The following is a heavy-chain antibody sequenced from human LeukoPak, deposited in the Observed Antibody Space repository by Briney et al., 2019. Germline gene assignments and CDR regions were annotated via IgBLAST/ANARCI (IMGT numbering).Heavy chain of an antibody. CDR2: TYFRSKWYN. CDR3: AKGWGFDF. D-gene: IGHD7-27*01. V-gene: IGHV6-1*01. J-gene: IGHJ4*02. CDR1: GDSVSSNNAA. Sequence: SQTLSLTCAISGDSVSSNNAAWNWITQSPSRGLEWLGRTYFRSKWYNDYAVSVKSRISINADTSKNQFSLQLNSVTPEDTAVYYCAKGWGFDFWGQGTLVTVSS.